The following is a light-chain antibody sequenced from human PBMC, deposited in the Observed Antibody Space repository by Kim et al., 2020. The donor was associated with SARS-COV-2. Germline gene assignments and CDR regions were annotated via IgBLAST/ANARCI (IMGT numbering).Light chain of an antibody. CDR1: QSVSSN. J-gene: IGKJ4*01. CDR3: QQYNNWPPLT. CDR2: GAF. V-gene: IGKV3-15*01. Sequence: EIVMTHSPATLSVSPGERATLSCRASQSVSSNLAWYQQKPVQAPRLLIYGAFTRATGIPAMFSGSGSGTEFTLTISSLQSEDFAVYYCQQYNNWPPLTFGGGTKVEIK.